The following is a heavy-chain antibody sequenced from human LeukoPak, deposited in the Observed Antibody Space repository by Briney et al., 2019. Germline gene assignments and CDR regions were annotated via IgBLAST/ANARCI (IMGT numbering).Heavy chain of an antibody. J-gene: IGHJ6*02. CDR3: ARDCSSTSCRGYYYYYGMDV. Sequence: ASVKVSCKASGGTFSSYAISWVRQAPGQGLEWMGRIIPIFGIANYAQKFQSRVTITADKSTSTAYMELSSLRSEDTAVYYCARDCSSTSCRGYYYYYGMDVWGQGTTVTVSS. CDR1: GGTFSSYA. V-gene: IGHV1-69*04. CDR2: IIPIFGIA. D-gene: IGHD2-2*01.